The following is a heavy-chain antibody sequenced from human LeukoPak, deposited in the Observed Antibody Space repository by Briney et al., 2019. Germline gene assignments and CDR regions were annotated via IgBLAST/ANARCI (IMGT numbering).Heavy chain of an antibody. V-gene: IGHV5-51*01. Sequence: GESLKISCNAFGYNFPQFWIGWVRQMPGKGLEWIGIINPGDSETRYNPSFQGQVTISADTSFTTAYLQWSSLTASDSAIYYCATHRRRGTGPDNWFDLWGRGTLVTVSS. J-gene: IGHJ5*02. CDR2: INPGDSET. D-gene: IGHD3/OR15-3a*01. CDR1: GYNFPQFW. CDR3: ATHRRRGTGPDNWFDL.